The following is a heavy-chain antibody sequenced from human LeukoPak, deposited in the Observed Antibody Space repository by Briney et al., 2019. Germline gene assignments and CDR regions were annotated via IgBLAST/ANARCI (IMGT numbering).Heavy chain of an antibody. CDR2: TYYRSKWYN. V-gene: IGHV6-1*01. D-gene: IGHD5-12*01. J-gene: IGHJ4*02. Sequence: SQTLSLTCAISGDSVSSNSAAWNWIRQSPSRGLEWLGRTYYRSKWYNDYAVSVKSRITINPDTSKNQFSLQLNSVTPEDTAVYYCARALESYSGYDYLSYFDYWGQGTLVTVSS. CDR3: ARALESYSGYDYLSYFDY. CDR1: GDSVSSNSAA.